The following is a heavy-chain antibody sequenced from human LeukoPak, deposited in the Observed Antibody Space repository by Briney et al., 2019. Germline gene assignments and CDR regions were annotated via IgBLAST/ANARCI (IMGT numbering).Heavy chain of an antibody. V-gene: IGHV3-30*03. CDR2: ISYDGSNK. CDR1: GFTFSSYG. D-gene: IGHD1-26*01. Sequence: PGGSLRLSCAASGFTFSSYGMHWVRQAPGKGLEWVAVISYDGSNKYYADSVKGRFTISRDNSKNTLYLQMGSLRAEDMAVYYRARAPSGSYGHFNLWGRGTLVTVSS. CDR3: ARAPSGSYGHFNL. J-gene: IGHJ2*01.